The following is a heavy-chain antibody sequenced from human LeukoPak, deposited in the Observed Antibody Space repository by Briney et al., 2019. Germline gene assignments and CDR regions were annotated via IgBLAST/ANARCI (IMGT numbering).Heavy chain of an antibody. V-gene: IGHV4-30-2*01. D-gene: IGHD2-2*01. Sequence: SETLSLTCAVSGGSISSGGYSWSWIRQPPGKGLEWIGYIYHSGSTYYNPSLKSRVTISVDRSKNQFSLKLSSVTAADTAVYYCARPHCSSTSCSDWNWFDPWGQGTLVTVSS. CDR2: IYHSGST. CDR1: GGSISSGGYS. CDR3: ARPHCSSTSCSDWNWFDP. J-gene: IGHJ5*02.